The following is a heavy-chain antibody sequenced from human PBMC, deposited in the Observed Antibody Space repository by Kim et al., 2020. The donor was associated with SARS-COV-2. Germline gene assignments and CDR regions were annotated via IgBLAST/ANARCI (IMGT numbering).Heavy chain of an antibody. CDR3: ARVARSSSSWSKWFDP. CDR2: ISSSSSYI. V-gene: IGHV3-21*01. Sequence: GGSLRLSCAASGFTFSSYSMNWVRQAPGKGLEWVSSISSSSSYIYYADSVKGRFTIPSDNAKNSLYLQMNSLRAEDTAVYYCARVARSSSSWSKWFDPWGQGTLVTVSS. D-gene: IGHD6-13*01. CDR1: GFTFSSYS. J-gene: IGHJ5*02.